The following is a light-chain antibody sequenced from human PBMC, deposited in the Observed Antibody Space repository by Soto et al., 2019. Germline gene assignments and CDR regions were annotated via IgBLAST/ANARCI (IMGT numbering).Light chain of an antibody. V-gene: IGLV2-11*01. J-gene: IGLJ1*01. CDR3: CSYAGTTHV. CDR1: SSDIGGYNY. CDR2: DVS. Sequence: QSALTQPPSVSGSPGQSVTISCTGTSSDIGGYNYVSWYQQLPGKAPKLMIYDVSKRPSGVPDRFSGSNSGNTASLTISGLPAEDEADHYCCSYAGTTHVFGTGTKLTVL.